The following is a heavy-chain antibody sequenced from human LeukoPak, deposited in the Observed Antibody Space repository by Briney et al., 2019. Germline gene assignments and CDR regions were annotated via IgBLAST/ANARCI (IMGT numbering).Heavy chain of an antibody. D-gene: IGHD2-15*01. J-gene: IGHJ6*03. CDR3: ARENIVVVVAATRVYYYYYMDV. CDR1: GYTFTNYY. V-gene: IGHV1-46*01. Sequence: GASVKVSCKASGYTFTNYYIHWVRQAPGQGLECMGIINPSGGSTSYAQKFQGRVTMTRDMSTSTVYMELSRLRSDDTAVYYCARENIVVVVAATRVYYYYYMDVWGKGTTVTVSS. CDR2: INPSGGST.